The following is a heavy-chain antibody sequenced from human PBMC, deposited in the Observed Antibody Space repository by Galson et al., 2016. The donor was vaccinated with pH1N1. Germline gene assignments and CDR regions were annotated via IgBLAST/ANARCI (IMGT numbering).Heavy chain of an antibody. Sequence: CAISGDSVSSHTSAWTWLRQSPSRGLERLGRTYYRARWYNNYGVSVAGRISITPDTAKTQFSLQLKSVNPEDTAVYFCARWDHSASYIDVWGQGTLVTVSS. CDR2: TYYRARWYN. D-gene: IGHD3-10*01. V-gene: IGHV6-1*01. CDR3: ARWDHSASYIDV. J-gene: IGHJ4*02. CDR1: GDSVSSHTSA.